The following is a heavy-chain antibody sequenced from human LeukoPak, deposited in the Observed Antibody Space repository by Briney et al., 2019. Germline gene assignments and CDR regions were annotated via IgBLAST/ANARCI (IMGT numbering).Heavy chain of an antibody. CDR1: GFTFSSYA. CDR3: AKERFGSGSYQTDY. CDR2: ISGSGGST. V-gene: IGHV3-23*01. D-gene: IGHD1-26*01. J-gene: IGHJ4*02. Sequence: GSLRLSCSTSGFTFSSYAMSWVRQAPGKGLEWVPAISGSGGSTYYADSVKGRFTISRDNSKNTLYLQMNSLRVEDTAVYYCAKERFGSGSYQTDYWGQGTLVTVSS.